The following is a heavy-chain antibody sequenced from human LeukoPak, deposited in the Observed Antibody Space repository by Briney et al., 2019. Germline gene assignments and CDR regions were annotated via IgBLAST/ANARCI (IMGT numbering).Heavy chain of an antibody. CDR1: GFTFSSYS. CDR2: ISSSSSYI. J-gene: IGHJ3*02. CDR3: ARDSGYSSSWYDAFDI. Sequence: PGGSLRLSCAASGFTFSSYSMNWVRQAPGKGLEWVSSISSSSSYIYYADSVKGRFTISRDNAKNSLYLQMNSLRAEDTALYYCARDSGYSSSWYDAFDIWGQGIMVTVSS. D-gene: IGHD6-13*01. V-gene: IGHV3-21*04.